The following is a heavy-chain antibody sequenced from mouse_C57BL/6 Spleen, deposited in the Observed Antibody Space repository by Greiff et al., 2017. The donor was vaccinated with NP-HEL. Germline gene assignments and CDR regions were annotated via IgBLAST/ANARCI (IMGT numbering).Heavy chain of an antibody. CDR3: ARGLAVHYAMDY. D-gene: IGHD2-10*02. CDR1: GYTFTDYN. CDR2: INPNNGGT. V-gene: IGHV1-22*01. Sequence: VQLQQSGPELVKPGASVKMSCKASGYTFTDYNMHWVKQSPGKSLEWIGYINPNNGGTSYNQKFKGKATLTVNKSSSTAYMELRSLTSEDSAVYYCARGLAVHYAMDYWGQGTSVTVSS. J-gene: IGHJ4*01.